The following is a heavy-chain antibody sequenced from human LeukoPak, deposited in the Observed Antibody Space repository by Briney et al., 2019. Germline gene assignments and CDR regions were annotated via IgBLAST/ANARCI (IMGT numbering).Heavy chain of an antibody. J-gene: IGHJ4*02. CDR2: IRSKAYDGTT. V-gene: IGHV3-49*04. D-gene: IGHD6-13*01. CDR3: TREARLIAAAGQGKYYFDY. Sequence: GGSLTLFCTASGFIFGDYAMSWVRHAPGEGLEWLTYIRSKAYDGTTEYAAAVKRSLTISRDDSKSIAYLQMNSLKPEDTAVDYCTREARLIAAAGQGKYYFDYWGQGTLVTVSS. CDR1: GFIFGDYA.